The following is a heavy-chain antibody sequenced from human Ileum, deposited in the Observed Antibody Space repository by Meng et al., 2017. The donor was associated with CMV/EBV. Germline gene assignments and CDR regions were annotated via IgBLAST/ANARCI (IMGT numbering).Heavy chain of an antibody. Sequence: ASVKVSCKASGYTFTSSGITWVRRAPGQGLEWIGWTSVHNGDRKYAQRFQDRVMMTTDTSTTTAYMEMRNLRSDDTAVYYCARAGNYNFALDSWGQGTLVTVSS. V-gene: IGHV1-18*01. D-gene: IGHD1-1*01. CDR1: GYTFTSSG. CDR2: TSVHNGDR. J-gene: IGHJ5*01. CDR3: ARAGNYNFALDS.